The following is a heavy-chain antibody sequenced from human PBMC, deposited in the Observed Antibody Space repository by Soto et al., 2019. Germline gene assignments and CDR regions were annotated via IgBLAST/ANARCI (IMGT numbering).Heavy chain of an antibody. Sequence: LRLSCAASGFTVSSHYMSWVRQAPGKGLVWVSRINSDGSSTSYADSVKGRFTISRDNAKNTLYLQMNSLRAEDTAVYYCVLSSWTGVWYYYGMDVWGQGTTVTVSS. V-gene: IGHV3-74*01. D-gene: IGHD6-13*01. CDR2: INSDGSST. J-gene: IGHJ6*02. CDR1: GFTVSSHY. CDR3: VLSSWTGVWYYYGMDV.